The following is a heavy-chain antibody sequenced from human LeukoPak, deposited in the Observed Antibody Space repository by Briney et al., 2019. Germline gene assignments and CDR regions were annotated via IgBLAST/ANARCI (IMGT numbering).Heavy chain of an antibody. D-gene: IGHD1-1*01. CDR2: IYYSGST. J-gene: IGHJ4*02. V-gene: IGHV4-31*11. Sequence: SETLSLTCAVYGGSFSGYYWSWIRQHPGKGLEWIGYIYYSGSTYYNPSLKSRVTISVDTSKNQFSLKLSSVTAADTAVYYCARDGGETGIDYWGQGTLVTVSS. CDR1: GGSFSGYY. CDR3: ARDGGETGIDY.